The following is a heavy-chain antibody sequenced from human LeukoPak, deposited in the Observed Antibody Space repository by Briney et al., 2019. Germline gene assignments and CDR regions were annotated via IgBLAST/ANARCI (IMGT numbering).Heavy chain of an antibody. D-gene: IGHD2-8*01. CDR1: GYSISSGYY. V-gene: IGHV4-38-2*01. J-gene: IGHJ4*02. CDR3: ARGRVLMVSANTYFDY. CDR2: IYHSGST. Sequence: SETLSLTCAVSGYSISSGYYWGWIRQPPGKGLEWIGSIYHSGSTYYNPSLKSRVTISVDTSKNQFSLKLSSVTAADTAVYYCARGRVLMVSANTYFDYWGQGTLVTVSS.